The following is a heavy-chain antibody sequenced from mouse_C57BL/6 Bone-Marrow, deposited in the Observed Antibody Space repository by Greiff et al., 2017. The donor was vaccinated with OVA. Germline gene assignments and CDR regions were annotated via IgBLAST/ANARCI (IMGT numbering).Heavy chain of an antibody. CDR2: ISSGGDYI. Sequence: EVQRVESGEGLVKPGGSLKLSCAASGFTFSSYAMSWVRQTPEKRLEWVAYISSGGDYIYYADTVKGRFTISRDNARNTLYLQMSSLKSEDTAMYYCTRDPPYYYGSSLDVWGTGTTVTVSS. CDR1: GFTFSSYA. CDR3: TRDPPYYYGSSLDV. V-gene: IGHV5-9-1*02. D-gene: IGHD1-1*01. J-gene: IGHJ1*03.